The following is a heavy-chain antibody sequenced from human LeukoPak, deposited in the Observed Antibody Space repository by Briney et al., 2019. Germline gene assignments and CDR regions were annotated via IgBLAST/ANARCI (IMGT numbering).Heavy chain of an antibody. CDR3: ATALSNPFYDSSGYYYGYFQH. CDR2: FDPEDGES. J-gene: IGHJ1*01. Sequence: ASVKVSCKVSGYTLTELSMHWVRQATGKGLEWMGGFDPEDGESVYAQKFQGRVTMTEDTSTDTAYMELSSLRSEDTAAYYCATALSNPFYDSSGYYYGYFQHWGQGTLVTVSS. D-gene: IGHD3-22*01. CDR1: GYTLTELS. V-gene: IGHV1-24*01.